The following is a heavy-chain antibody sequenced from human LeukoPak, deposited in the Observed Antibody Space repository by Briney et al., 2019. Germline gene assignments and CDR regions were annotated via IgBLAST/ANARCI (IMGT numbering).Heavy chain of an antibody. CDR2: ISYDGSNK. Sequence: GGSLRLSCAASGFTFSNYAIHWVRQAPGKGLEWVAVISYDGSNKYYADSVKGRFTISRDNSKNTLYVQMNSLRAEDTAVYYCAIRNRGYDFWSGPLGWFDPWGQGTLVTVSS. D-gene: IGHD3-3*01. CDR3: AIRNRGYDFWSGPLGWFDP. V-gene: IGHV3-30*03. J-gene: IGHJ5*02. CDR1: GFTFSNYA.